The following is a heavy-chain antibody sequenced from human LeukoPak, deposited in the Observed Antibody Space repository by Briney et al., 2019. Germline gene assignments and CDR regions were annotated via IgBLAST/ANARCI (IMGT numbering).Heavy chain of an antibody. J-gene: IGHJ6*02. CDR3: ARERPDYGGKSYYYYGMDV. D-gene: IGHD4-23*01. CDR1: GFGVHTFA. V-gene: IGHV3-30-3*01. CDR2: ISYDGSNK. Sequence: GGSLRLSCAVSGFGVHTFAMSWVRQAPGKGLEWVAVISYDGSNKYYADSVKGRFTISRDNSKNTLYLQMNSLRAEDTAVYYCARERPDYGGKSYYYYGMDVWGQGTTVTVSS.